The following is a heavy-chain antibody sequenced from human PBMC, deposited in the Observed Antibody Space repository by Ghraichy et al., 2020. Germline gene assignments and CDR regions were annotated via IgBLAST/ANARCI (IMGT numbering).Heavy chain of an antibody. CDR2: ISGSGGST. V-gene: IGHV3-23*01. CDR1: GFTFSSYA. D-gene: IGHD3-22*01. J-gene: IGHJ1*01. Sequence: GGSLRLSCAASGFTFSSYAMSWVRQAPGKGLEWVSAISGSGGSTYYADSVKGRFTISRDNSKNTLYLQMNSLRAEDTAVYYCAKDYYDSSGYYYRGRGDFQHWGQGTLVTVSS. CDR3: AKDYYDSSGYYYRGRGDFQH.